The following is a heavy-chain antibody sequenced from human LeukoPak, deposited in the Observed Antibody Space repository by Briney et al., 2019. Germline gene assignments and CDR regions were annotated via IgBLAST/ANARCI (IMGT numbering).Heavy chain of an antibody. Sequence: PGGSLRLSCAASGFNFNNAWLDWVRQTPGQGLEWVGQIKTNADGGTADYAAPVKGRFTISRDDSKNMLYLQMNSLKTEDTDVYYCTNDRDSLVWFGAGGHWGQGTLVTVSS. D-gene: IGHD3-10*01. V-gene: IGHV3-15*07. CDR2: IKTNADGGTA. CDR3: TNDRDSLVWFGAGGH. CDR1: GFNFNNAW. J-gene: IGHJ1*01.